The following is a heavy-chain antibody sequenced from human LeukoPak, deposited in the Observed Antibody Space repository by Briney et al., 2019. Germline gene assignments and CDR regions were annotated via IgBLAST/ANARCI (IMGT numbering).Heavy chain of an antibody. CDR3: TQGGELMNY. Sequence: SETVSLTCTVSGGSVSSGNYYWTWIRQPAGKGLEWIGRIYTSGSTNYNPSLKSRVTISIDASKNQFSLRLSSVTAADTAVYYCTQGGELMNYWGQGTLVTVSS. CDR2: IYTSGST. V-gene: IGHV4-61*02. J-gene: IGHJ4*02. D-gene: IGHD1-7*01. CDR1: GGSVSSGNYY.